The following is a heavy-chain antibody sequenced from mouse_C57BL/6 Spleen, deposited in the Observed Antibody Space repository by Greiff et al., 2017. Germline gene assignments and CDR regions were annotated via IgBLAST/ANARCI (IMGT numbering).Heavy chain of an antibody. CDR1: GYTFTDYE. D-gene: IGHD2-4*01. Sequence: QVQLQQSGAELVRPGASVTLSCKASGYTFTDYEMHWVKQTPVHGLEWIGAIDPETGGTAYNQKFKGKAILTADTSSSTAYMELRSLTSEDSAVYYCTTTMIRGYAMDCWGQGTSVTVSS. CDR2: IDPETGGT. CDR3: TTTMIRGYAMDC. J-gene: IGHJ4*01. V-gene: IGHV1-15*01.